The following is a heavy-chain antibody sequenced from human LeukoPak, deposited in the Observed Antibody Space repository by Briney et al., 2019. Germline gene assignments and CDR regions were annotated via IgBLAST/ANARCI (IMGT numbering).Heavy chain of an antibody. CDR1: GFTFDDYA. Sequence: GGSLRLSCAASGFTFDDYAMHWVRQAPGKGLEGVSGISWNSGSIGYADSVKGRFTISRDNAKNSLYLQMNSLRAEDTALYYCAKDRDGYNCFDYWGQGTLVAVSS. J-gene: IGHJ4*02. CDR2: ISWNSGSI. CDR3: AKDRDGYNCFDY. V-gene: IGHV3-9*01. D-gene: IGHD5-24*01.